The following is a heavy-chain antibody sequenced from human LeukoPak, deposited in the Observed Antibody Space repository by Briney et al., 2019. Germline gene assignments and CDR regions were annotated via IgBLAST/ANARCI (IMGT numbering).Heavy chain of an antibody. CDR3: ARDCPSFDS. Sequence: GGSLRLSCAASGFTFSSYWMHWVRQAPGKGLEWVSRIKSDGSSTTYADSVKGRFTISRDNAKNTLYLEMNSLRTEDTAVYYCARDCPSFDSWGQGTLVTVSS. CDR1: GFTFSSYW. V-gene: IGHV3-74*01. J-gene: IGHJ4*02. CDR2: IKSDGSST.